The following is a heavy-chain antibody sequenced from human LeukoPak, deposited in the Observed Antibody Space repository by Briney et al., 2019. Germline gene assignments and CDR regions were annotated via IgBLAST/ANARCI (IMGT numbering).Heavy chain of an antibody. D-gene: IGHD6-19*01. V-gene: IGHV4-4*09. CDR2: IYTSGST. CDR3: ARLPPLYSSGWRNYFDY. CDR1: GGSISSYY. Sequence: SETLSLTCTVSGGSISSYYWSWIRQPPGKGPEWIGYIYTSGSTNYNPSLKSRVTISVDTSKNQFSLKLSSVTAADTAVYYCARLPPLYSSGWRNYFDYWGQGTLVTVSS. J-gene: IGHJ4*02.